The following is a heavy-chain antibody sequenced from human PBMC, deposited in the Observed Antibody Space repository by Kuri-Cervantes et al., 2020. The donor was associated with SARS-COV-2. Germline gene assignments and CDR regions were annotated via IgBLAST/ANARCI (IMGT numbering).Heavy chain of an antibody. Sequence: GGSLRLSCAASGFTFSSYAMHWVRQAPGKGLEWVAVISYDGSNKYYADSVKGRFTISRDNAKNSLYLQMNSLRAEDTAVYYCARDAAFYGSGNHFDYWGQGTLVTVSS. D-gene: IGHD3-10*01. CDR3: ARDAAFYGSGNHFDY. CDR1: GFTFSSYA. V-gene: IGHV3-30-3*01. CDR2: ISYDGSNK. J-gene: IGHJ4*02.